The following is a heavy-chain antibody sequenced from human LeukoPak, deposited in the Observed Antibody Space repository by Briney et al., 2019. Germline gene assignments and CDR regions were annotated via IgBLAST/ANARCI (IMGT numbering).Heavy chain of an antibody. CDR2: MNPHSANT. J-gene: IGHJ5*02. V-gene: IGHV1-8*01. D-gene: IGHD3-10*01. Sequence: ASVKVSCKASGYTFTNYDINWVRQATGQGLEWMGWMNPHSANTGYSQKFQGRITMTWNTPISTAYMELSSLRSEDTAIYYCAREDYYGSGSFSNWFDPWGQGTLVTVSS. CDR1: GYTFTNYD. CDR3: AREDYYGSGSFSNWFDP.